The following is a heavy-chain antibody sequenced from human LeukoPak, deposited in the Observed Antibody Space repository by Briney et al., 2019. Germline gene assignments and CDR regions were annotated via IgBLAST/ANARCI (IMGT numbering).Heavy chain of an antibody. V-gene: IGHV3-21*01. Sequence: GGSLRLSCAASGFTFSSYNMNWVRQAPGKGLEWVSSISSSSDYIYYADSVKGRFTISRDNAKNSLYLQMNSLRAEDTAVYYCARAGGSFDYWGQGTLVTVSS. J-gene: IGHJ4*02. CDR2: ISSSSDYI. D-gene: IGHD4-23*01. CDR3: ARAGGSFDY. CDR1: GFTFSSYN.